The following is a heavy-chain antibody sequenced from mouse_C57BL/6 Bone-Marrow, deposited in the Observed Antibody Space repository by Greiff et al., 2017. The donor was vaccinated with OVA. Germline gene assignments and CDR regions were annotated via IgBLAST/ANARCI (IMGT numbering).Heavy chain of an antibody. CDR1: GYTFTSSW. Sequence: VQLQQPGAELVKPGASVKLSCKASGYTFTSSWLPLVKQRPGRGLEWIGRLDPNSGGTKYNEKFKSKATLTVDKPSSTAYMQLSSLTSEDSAVYYCAREKGLRRYYFDYWGQGTTLTVSS. J-gene: IGHJ2*01. D-gene: IGHD2-4*01. CDR2: LDPNSGGT. V-gene: IGHV1-72*01. CDR3: AREKGLRRYYFDY.